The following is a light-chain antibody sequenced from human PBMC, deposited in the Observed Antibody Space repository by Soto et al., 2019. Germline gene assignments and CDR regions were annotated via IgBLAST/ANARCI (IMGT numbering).Light chain of an antibody. CDR2: EGS. CDR1: SSDVGSYNL. V-gene: IGLV2-23*01. CDR3: CSYADSSRIYV. J-gene: IGLJ1*01. Sequence: QSVLTQPASVSGSPGQSITISCTGTSSDVGSYNLVSWYQQHPGKAPKLMIYEGSERPSGISNRFSGSKSGNTASLTISGLQAEDEAEYYCCSYADSSRIYVFGSGTKLTVL.